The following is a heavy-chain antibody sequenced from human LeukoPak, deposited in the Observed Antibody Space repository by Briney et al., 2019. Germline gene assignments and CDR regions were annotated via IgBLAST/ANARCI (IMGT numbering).Heavy chain of an antibody. D-gene: IGHD3-9*01. CDR1: GDSISHYY. CDR3: AREYRYYDILTV. CDR2: INHSGST. Sequence: PSETLSLTCTVSGDSISHYYWSWIRQPPGKGLEWIGEINHSGSTNYNPSLKSRVTISVDTSKNQFSLKLSSVTAADTAVYYCAREYRYYDILTVWGQGTTVTVSS. J-gene: IGHJ6*02. V-gene: IGHV4-34*01.